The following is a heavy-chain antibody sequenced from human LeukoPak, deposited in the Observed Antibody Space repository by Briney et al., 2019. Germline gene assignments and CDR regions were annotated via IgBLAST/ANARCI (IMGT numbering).Heavy chain of an antibody. CDR1: GGTFSRYA. CDR3: VRPSERSYLKFYIYD. Sequence: SVKVSCMASGGTFSRYAISWVRQAPGQGLEWVGRIIPILGIVNYVQKLQGRVTITADKSPITAYIVLSSQRSEDTAVCYLVRPSERSYLKFYIYDGGQGTLVTAYS. D-gene: IGHD3-10*01. J-gene: IGHJ4*02. V-gene: IGHV1-69*04. CDR2: IIPILGIV.